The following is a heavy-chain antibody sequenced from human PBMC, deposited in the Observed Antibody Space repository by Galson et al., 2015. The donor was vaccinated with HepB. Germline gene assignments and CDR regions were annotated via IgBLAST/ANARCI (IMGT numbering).Heavy chain of an antibody. Sequence: SLRLSCAASGFTFSSYSMNWVRQAPGKGLEWVSYISSSSTIYYADSVKGRFTISRDNAKNSLYLQMNSLRAEDTAVYYCAREGPEGSSSWYGGFYMDVWGKGTTVTVSS. D-gene: IGHD6-13*01. J-gene: IGHJ6*03. V-gene: IGHV3-48*01. CDR1: GFTFSSYS. CDR3: AREGPEGSSSWYGGFYMDV. CDR2: ISSSSTI.